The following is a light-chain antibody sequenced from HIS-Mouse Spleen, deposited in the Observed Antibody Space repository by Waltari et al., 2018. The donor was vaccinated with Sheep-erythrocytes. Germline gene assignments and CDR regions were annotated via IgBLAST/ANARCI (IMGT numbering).Light chain of an antibody. J-gene: IGLJ1*01. CDR2: DVS. CDR1: SSDVGGYNY. Sequence: QSALTQPRSVSGSPGQSVTISCTGTSSDVGGYNYVSWYQQHPGKAPKLMIYDVSKRPSGVPDRFPGSKSGNTASLTISGLQAEDEADYYCCSYAGSYHHVFATGTKVTVL. CDR3: CSYAGSYHHV. V-gene: IGLV2-11*01.